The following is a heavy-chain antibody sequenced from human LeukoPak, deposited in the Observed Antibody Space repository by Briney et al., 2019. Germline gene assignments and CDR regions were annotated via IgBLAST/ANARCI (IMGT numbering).Heavy chain of an antibody. CDR1: GGSISSGSYY. D-gene: IGHD6-19*01. CDR2: IYTSGST. V-gene: IGHV4-61*02. CDR3: ARERVRSGWAYDI. Sequence: SETLSLTCTVSGGSISSGSYYWSWTRQPAGKGLEWIGRIYTSGSTNYNPSLKSRVTISVDTSKNQFSLKLSSVTAADTAVYYCARERVRSGWAYDIWGQGTMVTVSS. J-gene: IGHJ3*02.